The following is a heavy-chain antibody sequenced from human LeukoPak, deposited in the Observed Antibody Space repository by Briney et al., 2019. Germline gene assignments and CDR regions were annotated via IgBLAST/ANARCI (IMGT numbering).Heavy chain of an antibody. V-gene: IGHV3-48*04. D-gene: IGHD2-15*01. CDR2: ISSSSSTI. Sequence: PGGSLRLSCAASGFTFSSYSMNWVRQAPGKGLEWVSYISSSSSTIYYADSVKGRFTISRDNAKNSLYLQMNSLRAEDTAVYYCARKLVAASYYYYGMDVWGQGTTVTVSS. CDR1: GFTFSSYS. CDR3: ARKLVAASYYYYGMDV. J-gene: IGHJ6*02.